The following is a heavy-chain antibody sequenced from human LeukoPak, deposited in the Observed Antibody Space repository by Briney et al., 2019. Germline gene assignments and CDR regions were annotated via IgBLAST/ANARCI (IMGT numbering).Heavy chain of an antibody. CDR2: ISAYNGNT. V-gene: IGHV1-18*01. CDR1: GYTLTSYG. Sequence: ASVKVSCKASGYTLTSYGISWVRQAPGQGLEWMGWISAYNGNTNYAQKLQGRVTMTTDTSTSTAYMELRSLRSDDTAVYYCARDYYGSGSYYNPIYYYYGMDVWGQGTTVTVSS. D-gene: IGHD3-10*01. J-gene: IGHJ6*02. CDR3: ARDYYGSGSYYNPIYYYYGMDV.